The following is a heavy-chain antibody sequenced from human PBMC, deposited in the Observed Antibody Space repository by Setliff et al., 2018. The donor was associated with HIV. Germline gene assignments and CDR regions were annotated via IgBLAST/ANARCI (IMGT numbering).Heavy chain of an antibody. J-gene: IGHJ4*02. CDR1: GYTFATYD. CDR3: ARGYASGSGSYYYDY. V-gene: IGHV1-8*02. Sequence: ASVKVSCKPSGYTFATYDINWVRQAAGQGLEWLGWVNPYSGNSGYAQKFHGRLTMTRDTSRGTAHMELRSLSSDDTAVYFCARGYASGSGSYYYDYWGQGTLVT. CDR2: VNPYSGNS. D-gene: IGHD2-15*01.